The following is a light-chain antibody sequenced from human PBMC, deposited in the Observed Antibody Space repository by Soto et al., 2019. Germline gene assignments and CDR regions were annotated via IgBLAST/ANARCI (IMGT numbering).Light chain of an antibody. CDR2: KVS. V-gene: IGKV2-30*01. CDR3: MQGTYWPRT. J-gene: IGKJ1*01. CDR1: QSLVYSDGNTY. Sequence: EVLMTQSPLSLPVTLGQPASISCRASQSLVYSDGNTYLNWFHQRPGQSPRRLIYKVSNRDSGVPDRFSGSGSGADFTLQISRVEADDVGVYFCMQGTYWPRTFGQGTEVEIK.